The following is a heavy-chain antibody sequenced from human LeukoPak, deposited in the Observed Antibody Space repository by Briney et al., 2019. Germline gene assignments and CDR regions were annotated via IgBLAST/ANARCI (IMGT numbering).Heavy chain of an antibody. CDR1: GFTFTGYA. J-gene: IGHJ4*01. CDR2: ISGSGGST. Sequence: GGSLRLSCAASGFTFTGYAMTGFGQAPGKGRGWVSAISGSGGSTYYADSVKGRFTISRDNSKNTLYLQMNSLRAEDTAVYYCANELRFLEWLLDYWGHGTLVTVSS. CDR3: ANELRFLEWLLDY. D-gene: IGHD3-3*01. V-gene: IGHV3-23*01.